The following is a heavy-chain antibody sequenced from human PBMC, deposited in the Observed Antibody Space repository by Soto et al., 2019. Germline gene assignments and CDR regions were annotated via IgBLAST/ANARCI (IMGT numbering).Heavy chain of an antibody. V-gene: IGHV3-23*01. CDR3: ANTGPFYDFQGRYFDY. J-gene: IGHJ4*02. Sequence: GGSLRLSCAASGFTFSSYAMSWVRQAPGKGLEWVSAISGSGGSTYYADSVKGRFTISRDNSENTLYLQMNSLRAEDTAVYYCANTGPFYDFQGRYFDYWGQGTLVTVFS. CDR1: GFTFSSYA. D-gene: IGHD3-3*01. CDR2: ISGSGGST.